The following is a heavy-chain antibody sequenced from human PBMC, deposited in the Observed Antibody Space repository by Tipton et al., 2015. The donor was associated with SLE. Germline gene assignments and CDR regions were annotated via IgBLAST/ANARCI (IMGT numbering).Heavy chain of an antibody. CDR3: ARRYYDSSYFDY. Sequence: TLSLTCTVSGYSISSGYYWGWIRQPPGKGLEWIGSGYYSGSTYYNPSLKSRATISVDTSKNQVSLKVNSVTAADTAVYYCARRYYDSSYFDYWGRGTLVSVSS. CDR1: GYSISSGYY. V-gene: IGHV4-38-2*02. J-gene: IGHJ4*02. CDR2: GYYSGST. D-gene: IGHD3-22*01.